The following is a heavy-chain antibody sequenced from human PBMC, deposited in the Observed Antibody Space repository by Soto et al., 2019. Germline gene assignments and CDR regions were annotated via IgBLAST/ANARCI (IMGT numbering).Heavy chain of an antibody. V-gene: IGHV3-23*01. CDR3: AKDLDVVPAAFLGAYCYYYGMDV. J-gene: IGHJ6*02. CDR2: IRGSGGST. Sequence: AGSLTLTCAASGFTFSSNAMSWVRQPPGPGLEWDSAIRGSGGSTYYADAVKGRFPISRDNSKISLYPQMNSLTAEDTAVYDCAKDLDVVPAAFLGAYCYYYGMDVWGQGATVTVSS. CDR1: GFTFSSNA. D-gene: IGHD2-2*01.